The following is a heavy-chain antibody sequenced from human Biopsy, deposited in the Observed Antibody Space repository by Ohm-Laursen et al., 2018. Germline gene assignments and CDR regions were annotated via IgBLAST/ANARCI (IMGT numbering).Heavy chain of an antibody. V-gene: IGHV3-53*01. CDR2: IFAGGGRT. D-gene: IGHD3-10*01. Sequence: SLRLSCAASGLSIGTNYMTWVRQAPGKGLDWVSIIFAGGGRTYYADSVKGRFTISRDISENTVYLQMNSLRAEDTAVYYCARTIMVGGVILNYFDYWGQGTLVTVSS. J-gene: IGHJ4*02. CDR3: ARTIMVGGVILNYFDY. CDR1: GLSIGTNY.